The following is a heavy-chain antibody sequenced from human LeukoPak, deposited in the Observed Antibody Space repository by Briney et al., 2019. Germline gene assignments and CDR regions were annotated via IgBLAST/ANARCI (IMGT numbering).Heavy chain of an antibody. Sequence: GGSLRLSCAASGFTFSSYSMNWVRQAPGKGLEWVSSISSGSGYIYYADSVKGRFTISRDNAKNSLYLQMSSLRDDDTAVYFCARSRGVSDYWGQGTLVTVSS. J-gene: IGHJ4*02. CDR2: ISSGSGYI. V-gene: IGHV3-21*01. CDR3: ARSRGVSDY. D-gene: IGHD3-10*01. CDR1: GFTFSSYS.